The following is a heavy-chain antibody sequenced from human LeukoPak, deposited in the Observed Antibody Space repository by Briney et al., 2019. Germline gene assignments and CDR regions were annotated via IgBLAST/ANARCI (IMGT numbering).Heavy chain of an antibody. CDR3: AKELYYDFWSGYETF. Sequence: GGSLRLSCAASGFTFSSYAMSWVRQAAGKGLEWVSAISGSGGSTYYADSVKGRFTISRDNSKNALYLQMNSLRAEDTAVYYCAKELYYDFWSGYETFWGQGTLVTVSS. D-gene: IGHD3-3*01. J-gene: IGHJ4*02. CDR1: GFTFSSYA. V-gene: IGHV3-23*01. CDR2: ISGSGGST.